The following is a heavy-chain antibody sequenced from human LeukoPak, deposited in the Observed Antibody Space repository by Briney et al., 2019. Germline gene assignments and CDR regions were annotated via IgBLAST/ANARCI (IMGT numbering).Heavy chain of an antibody. CDR2: IKSDGST. CDR1: GFTCSSYW. D-gene: IGHD3-22*01. Sequence: GGSLRLSCAASGFTCSSYWMHWVRQAPGKGLVWVSRIKSDGSTRYADSVKGRLTVSRDNAKNTVSLQMNSLRAEDTGVYYCARAPSEIGGYYPEYFRHWGQGTLVIVSS. CDR3: ARAPSEIGGYYPEYFRH. J-gene: IGHJ1*01. V-gene: IGHV3-74*01.